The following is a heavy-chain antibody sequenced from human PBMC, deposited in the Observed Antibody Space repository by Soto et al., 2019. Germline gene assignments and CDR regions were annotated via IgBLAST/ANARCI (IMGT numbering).Heavy chain of an antibody. J-gene: IGHJ6*03. Sequence: GESLKISCAASGFTFSSYWMSWVRQAPGKGLEWVANIKQDGSEKYYVDSVKGRFTISRDNAKNSLYLQMNSLRAEDTAVYYCARDGYDFWSGPNYYYYYMDVWGKGTTVTVSS. CDR1: GFTFSSYW. D-gene: IGHD3-3*01. CDR3: ARDGYDFWSGPNYYYYYMDV. CDR2: IKQDGSEK. V-gene: IGHV3-7*01.